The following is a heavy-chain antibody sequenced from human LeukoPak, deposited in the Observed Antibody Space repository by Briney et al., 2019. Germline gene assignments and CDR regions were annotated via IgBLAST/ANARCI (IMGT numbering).Heavy chain of an antibody. CDR1: GGSISSGSYY. CDR3: AKALSSDAFDI. Sequence: PSETLSHTCTVSGGSISSGSYYWSWIRQPAGKGLEWIGRIYTSGSTNYNPSLKSRVTISVDRSKNQFSLKLSSVTAADTAVYYCAKALSSDAFDIWGQGTMVTVSS. V-gene: IGHV4-61*02. J-gene: IGHJ3*02. CDR2: IYTSGST. D-gene: IGHD2/OR15-2a*01.